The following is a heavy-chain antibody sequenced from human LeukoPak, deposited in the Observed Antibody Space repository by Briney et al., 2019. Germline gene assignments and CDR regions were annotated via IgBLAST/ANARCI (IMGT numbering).Heavy chain of an antibody. J-gene: IGHJ6*03. CDR1: VGTFSRYA. CDR2: SISLFVTA. Sequence: ASEKVSCKASVGTFSRYAISWVRQAPGQRRVWRGGSISLFVTAHNAQKFQGRDTITTDTSPSTDSMGLRGLRSEDTAVYYCARDSEGFYSSSWYRTKYYYYYYYMDVWGKGTTVTVSS. CDR3: ARDSEGFYSSSWYRTKYYYYYYYMDV. D-gene: IGHD6-13*01. V-gene: IGHV1-69*05.